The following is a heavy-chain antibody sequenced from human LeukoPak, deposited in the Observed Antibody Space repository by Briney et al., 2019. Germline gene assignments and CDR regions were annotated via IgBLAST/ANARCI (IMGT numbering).Heavy chain of an antibody. V-gene: IGHV4-39*07. D-gene: IGHD2-15*01. CDR2: IFYSGST. CDR3: ARDNIVVVAATKAYYFDY. Sequence: SETLSLTCTVSGGSISTSNYYWGWIRQPPGKGLEWIGNIFYSGSTYYNPSLKSQVTISVDTTKNRFSLKLSSVTAADTAVYYCARDNIVVVAATKAYYFDYWGQGTLVTVSS. CDR1: GGSISTSNYY. J-gene: IGHJ4*02.